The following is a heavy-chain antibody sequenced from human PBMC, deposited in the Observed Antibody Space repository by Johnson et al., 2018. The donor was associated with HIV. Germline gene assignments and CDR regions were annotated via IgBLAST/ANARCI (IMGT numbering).Heavy chain of an antibody. CDR2: ISYDGSNK. CDR3: AKEEGLASAGTGEAFDI. V-gene: IGHV3-30-3*01. Sequence: QVQLVESGGGVVQPGRSLRLSCVASGFTFSSYAMHWVRQAPGKGLEWVAVISYDGSNKYSADSVKGRFTISRDNSKNTLYLQMNSLRAEDTAVYYCAKEEGLASAGTGEAFDIWGQGTMVTVSS. J-gene: IGHJ3*02. CDR1: GFTFSSYA. D-gene: IGHD6-13*01.